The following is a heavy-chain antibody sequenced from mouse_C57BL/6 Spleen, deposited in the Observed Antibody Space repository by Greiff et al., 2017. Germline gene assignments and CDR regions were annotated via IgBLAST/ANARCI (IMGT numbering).Heavy chain of an antibody. V-gene: IGHV1-15*01. CDR2: IDPETGGT. D-gene: IGHD1-1*02. CDR1: GYTFTDYE. CDR3: TRRYYGPFFDY. J-gene: IGHJ2*01. Sequence: VKLQESGAELVRPGASVTLSCKASGYTFTDYEMHWVKQTPVHGLEWIGAIDPETGGTAYNQKFKGKAILTADKSSSTAYMELRSLTSEDSAVYYCTRRYYGPFFDYWGQGTTLTVSS.